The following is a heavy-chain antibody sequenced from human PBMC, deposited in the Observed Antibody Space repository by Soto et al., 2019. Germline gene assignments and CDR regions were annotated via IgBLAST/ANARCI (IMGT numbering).Heavy chain of an antibody. CDR2: IYYSGST. V-gene: IGHV4-59*05. D-gene: IGHD3-22*01. CDR1: GGSISNYY. Sequence: PSETLSLTCIVSGGSISNYYWSWIRQPPGKGLEWIGSIYYSGSTYYNPSLKSRVTISVDTSRIHFSLKLISVTATDTAVYYCARHSYDRSDHFDYWGQGTLVTVSS. J-gene: IGHJ4*02. CDR3: ARHSYDRSDHFDY.